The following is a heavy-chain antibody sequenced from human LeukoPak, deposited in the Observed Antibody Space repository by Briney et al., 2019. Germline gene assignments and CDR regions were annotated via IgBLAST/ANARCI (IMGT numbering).Heavy chain of an antibody. CDR2: LYTGGGT. CDR3: ASSDFWSGPLSR. V-gene: IGHV3-53*01. J-gene: IGHJ4*02. Sequence: GGSLRLSCAASGFSVRTTYMSWVRQAPGKGLEWVSVLYTGGGTDHADSVKGRFTISRDNSKNTLYLQMNSLRAEDTAVYYCASSDFWSGPLSRWGQGTLVTVSS. CDR1: GFSVRTTY. D-gene: IGHD3-3*01.